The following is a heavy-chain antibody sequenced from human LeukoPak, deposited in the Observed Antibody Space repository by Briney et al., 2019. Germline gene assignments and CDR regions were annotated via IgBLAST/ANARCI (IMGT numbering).Heavy chain of an antibody. CDR1: GGSISSYY. D-gene: IGHD4-17*01. V-gene: IGHV4-4*07. Sequence: SETLSLTCTVSGGSISSYYWSWIRQPAGKGLEWIGRIYTSGSTNYNPSLKSRVTISVDTSKNQFSLKLSSVTAADTAVYYCARGRGDYGDPRGASHSDYWGQGTLVTVSS. J-gene: IGHJ4*02. CDR3: ARGRGDYGDPRGASHSDY. CDR2: IYTSGST.